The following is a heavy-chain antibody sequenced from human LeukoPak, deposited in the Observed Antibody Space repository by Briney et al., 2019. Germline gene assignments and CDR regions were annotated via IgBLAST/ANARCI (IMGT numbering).Heavy chain of an antibody. CDR2: ITSSGTTT. Sequence: GGSLRLSCSASGFSFSDSYMRWFRLSAEKGLEWIAYITSSGTTTEYADSVKGRFTISRVNAKNSLYLQMNSLRPEDTAVYYCARDPDYGDPYWGQGTLVTVSS. D-gene: IGHD4/OR15-4a*01. CDR3: ARDPDYGDPY. CDR1: GFSFSDSY. J-gene: IGHJ4*02. V-gene: IGHV3-11*01.